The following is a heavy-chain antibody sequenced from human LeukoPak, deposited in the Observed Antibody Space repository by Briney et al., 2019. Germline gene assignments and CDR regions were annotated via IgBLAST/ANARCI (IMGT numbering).Heavy chain of an antibody. CDR2: ISHDATE. V-gene: IGHV3-30*04. CDR1: GFTIIGYA. Sequence: QAGGSLRLSCAASGFTIIGYAMYWVRQAPGKGLEFVASISHDATERYRESVKGRFTISRDTSKNTVYLQMNTLRAEDSALYYCTRTELGYRLGNGLDAWGQGTQVTVSS. D-gene: IGHD5-18*01. J-gene: IGHJ5*02. CDR3: TRTELGYRLGNGLDA.